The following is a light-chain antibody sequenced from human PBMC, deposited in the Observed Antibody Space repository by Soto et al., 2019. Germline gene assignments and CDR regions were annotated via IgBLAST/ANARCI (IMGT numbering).Light chain of an antibody. CDR1: QSVSSSF. CDR2: GTS. CDR3: HQFDSSLT. Sequence: EIVLTQSPGTLSLSPGDRATLSCRASQSVSSSFLAWYQQKPGQAPRLLIYGTSSRATGIPDRFSGSGAGTDFTLTISRLEPEDFAVYYCHQFDSSLTFGQGTTVEIK. J-gene: IGKJ1*01. V-gene: IGKV3-20*01.